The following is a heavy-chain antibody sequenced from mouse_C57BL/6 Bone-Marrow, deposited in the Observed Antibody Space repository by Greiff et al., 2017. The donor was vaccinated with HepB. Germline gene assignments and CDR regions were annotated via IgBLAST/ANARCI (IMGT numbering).Heavy chain of an antibody. D-gene: IGHD1-1*01. J-gene: IGHJ1*03. CDR3: VRDRTTVVDWYFDV. V-gene: IGHV10-3*01. CDR1: GFTFNTYA. Sequence: EVQGVESGGGLVQPKGSLKLSCAASGFTFNTYAMHWVRQAPGKGLEWVARIRSKSSNYATYYADSVKDRFTISRDDSQSMLYLQMNNLKTEDTAMYYCVRDRTTVVDWYFDVWGTGTTVTVSS. CDR2: IRSKSSNYAT.